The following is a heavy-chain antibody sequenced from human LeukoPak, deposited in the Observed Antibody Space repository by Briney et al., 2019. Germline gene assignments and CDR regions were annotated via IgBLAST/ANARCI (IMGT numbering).Heavy chain of an antibody. CDR2: INHSGST. Sequence: PSETLSLTCAVYGGSFSGYYWSWIRQPPGKGLEWIGEINHSGSTNYNPSLKSRVTISVDTSKNQFSLKLSSVTAADTAVYYCARHVGRFDIDYFDYWGQGTLVTVSS. J-gene: IGHJ4*02. D-gene: IGHD3-3*01. CDR1: GGSFSGYY. CDR3: ARHVGRFDIDYFDY. V-gene: IGHV4-34*01.